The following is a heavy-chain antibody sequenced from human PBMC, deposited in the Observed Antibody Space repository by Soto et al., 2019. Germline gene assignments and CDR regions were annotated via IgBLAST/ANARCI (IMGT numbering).Heavy chain of an antibody. CDR1: GGSISSGDYY. V-gene: IGHV4-30-4*01. Sequence: QVQLQESGPGLVKPSQTLSLTCTVSGGSISSGDYYWSWIRQPPGKGLEWIGYIYYSGSTYYNPSPXSXXTLSVDTSKTQFSLKLSSVTAADTAVYYCASNSYGYTVYDYWGQGTLVTVSS. CDR3: ASNSYGYTVYDY. D-gene: IGHD5-18*01. J-gene: IGHJ4*02. CDR2: IYYSGST.